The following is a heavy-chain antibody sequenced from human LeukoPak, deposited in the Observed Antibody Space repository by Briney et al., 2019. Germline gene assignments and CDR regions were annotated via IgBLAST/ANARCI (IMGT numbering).Heavy chain of an antibody. V-gene: IGHV1-18*01. CDR3: ARPSGRGYDAFDI. J-gene: IGHJ3*02. D-gene: IGHD1-1*01. Sequence: ASVTVSCKASNYTFSTYAITWVRQAPGRGLEWMGWISAYNGNTNYARRLQARLTMTTDTSTSTAYLELRSLRSDDTAVYYCARPSGRGYDAFDIWGQGTMVTVSS. CDR1: NYTFSTYA. CDR2: ISAYNGNT.